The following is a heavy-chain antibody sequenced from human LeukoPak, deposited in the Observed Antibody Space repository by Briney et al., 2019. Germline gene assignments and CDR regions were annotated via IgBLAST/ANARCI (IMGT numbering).Heavy chain of an antibody. Sequence: ASVKVSCKASGYTFTSYDINWVRQAPGQGLEWMGWMNPNSGNTGYAQKFQGRVTITRNTSISTAYMELSRLRSDDTAVYYCARGSANDYLNFDYWGQGTLVTVSS. CDR3: ARGSANDYLNFDY. CDR2: MNPNSGNT. V-gene: IGHV1-8*03. D-gene: IGHD5-12*01. CDR1: GYTFTSYD. J-gene: IGHJ4*02.